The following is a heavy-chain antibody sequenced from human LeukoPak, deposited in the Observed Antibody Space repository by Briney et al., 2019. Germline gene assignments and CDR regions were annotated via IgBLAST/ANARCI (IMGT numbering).Heavy chain of an antibody. J-gene: IGHJ1*01. CDR1: GFTFNSYW. V-gene: IGHV3-7*01. Sequence: GGSLRLSCAASGFTFNSYWMSWVRQAPGKGLEWVANIKQDGSEKYYVDSVKGRFTISRDNAKNSLYLQMNSLRAEDTAVYYCARDRAYYDFWSGGQYFQHWGQGTLVTVSS. CDR2: IKQDGSEK. D-gene: IGHD3-3*01. CDR3: ARDRAYYDFWSGGQYFQH.